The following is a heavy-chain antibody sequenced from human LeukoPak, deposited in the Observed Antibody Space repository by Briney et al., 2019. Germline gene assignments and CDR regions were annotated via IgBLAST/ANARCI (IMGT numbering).Heavy chain of an antibody. CDR2: IRAYNGNT. V-gene: IGHV1-18*04. D-gene: IGHD2-15*01. J-gene: IGHJ6*04. CDR3: ARDGVVVAADYYYYGMDV. CDR1: GYTFTSYG. Sequence: ASVKVSCTASGYTFTSYGISWVRQAPGQGLGWMGGIRAYNGNTNYAQKLQGRGTMTTDTSTSTAYMELRSLRSDDTAVYYCARDGVVVAADYYYYGMDVWGKGTTVTVSS.